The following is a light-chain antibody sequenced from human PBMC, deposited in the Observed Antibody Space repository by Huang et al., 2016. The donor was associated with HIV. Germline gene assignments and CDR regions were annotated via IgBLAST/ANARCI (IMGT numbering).Light chain of an antibody. V-gene: IGKV3-11*01. CDR1: QSVTNF. J-gene: IGKJ2*01. CDR3: QQRNDWPPYT. CDR2: DAS. Sequence: EVVLTQSPATLSLSPGERATLSCRASQSVTNFLAWYQQTPCQPPRLLIYDASTRATGIPPRFSCSGSGTDFTLTISSLEPEDFAVYYCQQRNDWPPYTFGQGTRLEIK.